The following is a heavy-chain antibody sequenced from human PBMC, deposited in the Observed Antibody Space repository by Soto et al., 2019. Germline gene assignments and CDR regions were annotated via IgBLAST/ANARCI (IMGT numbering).Heavy chain of an antibody. CDR2: INPRAGST. CDR3: ASWSGSYLDAFDI. CDR1: GYTFTKYF. J-gene: IGHJ3*02. V-gene: IGHV1-46*01. D-gene: IGHD1-26*01. Sequence: QVQLVQSGAEVKKPGASVKVSCKTSGYTFTKYFMNWVRQAPGQGLEWMGKINPRAGSTNYAQKFQGRVTMTRDTSTSTVYMELSSLRPEYTAVYYCASWSGSYLDAFDIWGQGTMVTVSS.